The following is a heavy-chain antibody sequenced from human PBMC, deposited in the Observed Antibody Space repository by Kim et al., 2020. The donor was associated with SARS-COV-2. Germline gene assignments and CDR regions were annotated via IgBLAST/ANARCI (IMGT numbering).Heavy chain of an antibody. CDR2: ISTYNGNT. D-gene: IGHD2-2*01. Sequence: ASVKVSCKAAGYTFNSYGISWVRQAPGQGLEWMGWISTYNGNTKYAQNLQGRVTMTTDTSTSTAYMELRSLRSDDTAVYYCARDGDIVVVPHYYYGMDVWGQGTTVTVSS. CDR1: GYTFNSYG. CDR3: ARDGDIVVVPHYYYGMDV. J-gene: IGHJ6*02. V-gene: IGHV1-18*01.